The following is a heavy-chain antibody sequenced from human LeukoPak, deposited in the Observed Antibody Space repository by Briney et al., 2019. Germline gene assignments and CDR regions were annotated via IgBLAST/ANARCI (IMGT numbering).Heavy chain of an antibody. D-gene: IGHD3-22*01. V-gene: IGHV5-51*01. CDR2: INPGDSDT. CDR3: ARRGLGYYFDNSGYKGDDAFDI. Sequence: GESLKISCKGSGYSFTSWWIGWVRQMPGKGLEWMGIINPGDSDTRYSPSSQGQVTISADRSISTAYLQWSSLKASDTAIYYCARRGLGYYFDNSGYKGDDAFDIWGQGTMVTVSS. CDR1: GYSFTSWW. J-gene: IGHJ3*02.